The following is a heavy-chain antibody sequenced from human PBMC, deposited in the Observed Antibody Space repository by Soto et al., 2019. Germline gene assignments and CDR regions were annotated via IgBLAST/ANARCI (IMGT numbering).Heavy chain of an antibody. V-gene: IGHV1-69*01. Sequence: QVQLVRSGAEAKRPGSSVKVSCKASGGTFSSYAISWVRQAPGQGLEWLGGIIPSFGTGNYQQNFQGRLTITADESTSTVYMELSGLTSGDTAVYYCARERGGYNRGDFEFWGQGTLVTVSS. CDR1: GGTFSSYA. CDR2: IIPSFGTG. J-gene: IGHJ4*02. D-gene: IGHD5-12*01. CDR3: ARERGGYNRGDFEF.